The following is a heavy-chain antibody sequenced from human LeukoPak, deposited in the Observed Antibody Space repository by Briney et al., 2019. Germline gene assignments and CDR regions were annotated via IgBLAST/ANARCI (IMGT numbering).Heavy chain of an antibody. CDR2: IDPTDSYT. Sequence: GESLRISCKASGYSLTSYWISWVRQMPGKGLEWMGRIDPTDSYTDYSPSFQGHVTISVDKSINTAYLQWYSLKTSDTAMYYCARHDYWGQGTLVTVSS. CDR1: GYSLTSYW. CDR3: ARHDY. V-gene: IGHV5-10-1*01. J-gene: IGHJ4*02.